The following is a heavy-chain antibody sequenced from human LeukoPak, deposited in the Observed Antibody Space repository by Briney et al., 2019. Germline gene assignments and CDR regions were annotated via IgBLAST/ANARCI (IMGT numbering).Heavy chain of an antibody. D-gene: IGHD6-6*01. CDR3: ARDWVEYSSSSSFRY. J-gene: IGHJ4*02. V-gene: IGHV3-30*01. Sequence: GGSLRLSCVASGFTFDDHAMHWVRQAPGKGLEWVAVISYDGSNKYYADSVKGRFTISRDNSKNTLYLQMNSLRAEDTAVYYCARDWVEYSSSSSFRYWGQGTLVTVSS. CDR2: ISYDGSNK. CDR1: GFTFDDHA.